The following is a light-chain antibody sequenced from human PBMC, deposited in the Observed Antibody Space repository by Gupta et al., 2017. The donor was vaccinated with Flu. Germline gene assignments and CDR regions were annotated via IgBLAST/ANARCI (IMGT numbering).Light chain of an antibody. V-gene: IGKV1-39*01. CDR1: QNISNY. Sequence: SVGDRVTITCRASQNISNYLNWYQQKPGKVPKYLIYAASSLQSGVPSRFSGSGSGTDFTLTINSLQPEDFATYYCQQSSNFLRITFGHGTKVDIK. J-gene: IGKJ3*01. CDR2: AAS. CDR3: QQSSNFLRIT.